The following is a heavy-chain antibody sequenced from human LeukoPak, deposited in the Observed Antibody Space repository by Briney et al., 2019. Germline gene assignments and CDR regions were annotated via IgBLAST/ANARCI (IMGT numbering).Heavy chain of an antibody. V-gene: IGHV4-4*07. Sequence: SETLSLTCTVSGGSISSYYWSWIRQPAGKGLGWIGRIYTSGSTNYNPSLKSRVTMSVDTSKNQFSLKLSSVTAADTAVYYCARVGSTSCFDPWGQGTLVTVSS. J-gene: IGHJ5*02. D-gene: IGHD2-2*01. CDR2: IYTSGST. CDR3: ARVGSTSCFDP. CDR1: GGSISSYY.